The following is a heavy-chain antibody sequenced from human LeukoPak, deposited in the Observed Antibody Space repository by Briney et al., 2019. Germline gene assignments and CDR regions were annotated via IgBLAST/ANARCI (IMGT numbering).Heavy chain of an antibody. V-gene: IGHV4-4*02. D-gene: IGHD2-8*01. Sequence: SGTLSLTCTVSGESIIAPKWWSWVRQAPGEGLEWIGEIYHDRTTSFNPSLKSRLTISVDKSANQFFLNLNSVSATDTAVYYCVGRGLYGGTWLFEYWGQGALVTVSS. CDR2: IYHDRTT. CDR3: VGRGLYGGTWLFEY. J-gene: IGHJ4*02. CDR1: GESIIAPKW.